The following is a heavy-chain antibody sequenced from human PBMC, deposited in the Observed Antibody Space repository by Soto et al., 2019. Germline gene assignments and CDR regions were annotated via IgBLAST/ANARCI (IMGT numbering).Heavy chain of an antibody. D-gene: IGHD1-1*01. CDR2: INHSGST. J-gene: IGHJ4*01. CDR3: ARRKNLELDY. CDR1: GGSFSGYY. V-gene: IGHV4-34*01. Sequence: SETLSLTCAVYGGSFSGYYWSWIRQPPGKGLEWIGEINHSGSTNYNPSLKSRVTISVDTSKNQFSLKLSSVTAADTAVYYCARRKNLELDYRGHGTLVTVS.